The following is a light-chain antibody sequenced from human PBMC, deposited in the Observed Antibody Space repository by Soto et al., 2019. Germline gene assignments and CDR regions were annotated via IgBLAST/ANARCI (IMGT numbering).Light chain of an antibody. J-gene: IGKJ2*01. V-gene: IGKV2-30*02. Sequence: DVVMTQSPLSLPVTLGQPASISCRSNQSLVHSDGIAYFSWFQQRPGRSPRRLIYKVSNRDSGVPDRFSGSGSDTDFTLKISGVEAEDVGVYYCMQGTHWPPYTFGQGTKLEIK. CDR1: QSLVHSDGIAY. CDR3: MQGTHWPPYT. CDR2: KVS.